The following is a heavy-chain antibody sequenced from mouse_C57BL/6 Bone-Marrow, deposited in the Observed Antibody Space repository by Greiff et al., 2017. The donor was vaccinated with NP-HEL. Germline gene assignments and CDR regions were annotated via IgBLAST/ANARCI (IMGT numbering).Heavy chain of an antibody. CDR3: ARGPYSPRMDY. J-gene: IGHJ4*01. CDR1: GYTFTSYW. V-gene: IGHV1-61*01. Sequence: QVQLQQPGAELVRPGSSVKLSCKASGYTFTSYWMDWVKQRPGQGLEWIGNIYPSDSETHYNQKFKDKATLTVDKSSSTAYMQLSSLTSEDSAVYDCARGPYSPRMDYWGQGTSVTVSS. CDR2: IYPSDSET. D-gene: IGHD2-12*01.